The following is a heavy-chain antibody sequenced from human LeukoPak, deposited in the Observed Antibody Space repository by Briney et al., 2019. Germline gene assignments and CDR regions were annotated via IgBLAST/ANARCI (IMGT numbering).Heavy chain of an antibody. Sequence: PGGSLRLSCAASGFTFSDYFMTWSRQAPEKGLEWVSYISNSGGTIYYSDSVKGRFTISRDNAKNLLYLEMDSLRAGDTAVYYCARMRSSWYFDHWGQGSLVTVSS. D-gene: IGHD6-13*01. V-gene: IGHV3-11*01. J-gene: IGHJ4*02. CDR1: GFTFSDYF. CDR2: ISNSGGTI. CDR3: ARMRSSWYFDH.